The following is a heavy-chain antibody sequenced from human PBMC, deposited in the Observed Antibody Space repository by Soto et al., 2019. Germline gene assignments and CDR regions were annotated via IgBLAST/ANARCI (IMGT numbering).Heavy chain of an antibody. CDR2: ISSSSSTI. V-gene: IGHV3-48*02. CDR1: GFTFSSYS. J-gene: IGHJ6*02. D-gene: IGHD3-10*01. Sequence: HPGGSLRLSCAASGFTFSSYSMNWVRQAPGKGLEWVSYISSSSSTIYYADSVKGRFTISRDNAKNSLYLQMNSLRDEDTAVYYCARDDVYGSGSYEVYYYYYYGMDVWGQGTTVTVSS. CDR3: ARDDVYGSGSYEVYYYYYYGMDV.